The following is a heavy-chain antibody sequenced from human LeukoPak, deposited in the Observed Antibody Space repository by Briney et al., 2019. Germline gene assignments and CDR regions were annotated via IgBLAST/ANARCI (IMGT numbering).Heavy chain of an antibody. J-gene: IGHJ4*02. CDR1: GFTFSSYA. CDR2: ISSSGSTI. D-gene: IGHD4-17*01. V-gene: IGHV3-48*03. CDR3: ARDVDYGDPGDY. Sequence: GGSLRLSCAASGFTFSSYAMSWVRQAPGEGLEWISYISSSGSTIYYANSVKGRFTISRDNAKNSLYLQMSSLRAEDTAVYYCARDVDYGDPGDYWGQGTLVTVSS.